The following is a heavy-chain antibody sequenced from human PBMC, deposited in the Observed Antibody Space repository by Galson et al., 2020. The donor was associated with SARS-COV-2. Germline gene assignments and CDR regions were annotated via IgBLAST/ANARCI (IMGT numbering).Heavy chain of an antibody. CDR3: AKDLGYQLLSTPWDY. D-gene: IGHD2-2*01. V-gene: IGHV3-23*01. CDR1: GFTFSSYA. CDR2: ISGSGGST. J-gene: IGHJ4*02. Sequence: GGTLRLSCAASGFTFSSYAMSWVRQAPGKGLEWVSAISGSGGSTYYADSVKGRFTISRDNSKNTLYLQMNSLRAEDTAVYYCAKDLGYQLLSTPWDYWGQGTLVTVSS.